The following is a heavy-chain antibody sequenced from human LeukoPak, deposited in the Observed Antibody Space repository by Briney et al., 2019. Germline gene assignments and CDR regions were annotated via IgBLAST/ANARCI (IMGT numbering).Heavy chain of an antibody. Sequence: ASVTVSYKASGYTFTNYGISWVRQAPGQGLEWMGRISAYNGNTNFAQKLQGRVTMPTDTSTSTAYMELRSLRSDDTAVYYCARDPSTATPYYFDYWGQGTLVTVSS. V-gene: IGHV1-18*01. J-gene: IGHJ4*02. CDR2: ISAYNGNT. D-gene: IGHD2-2*01. CDR3: ARDPSTATPYYFDY. CDR1: GYTFTNYG.